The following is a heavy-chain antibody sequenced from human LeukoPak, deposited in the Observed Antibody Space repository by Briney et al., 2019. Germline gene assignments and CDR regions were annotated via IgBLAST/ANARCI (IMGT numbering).Heavy chain of an antibody. J-gene: IGHJ4*02. CDR3: ARDLRAVAGSFDY. CDR2: IYYRGST. CDR1: GGSFSDYY. Sequence: SETLSLTCTVSGGSFSDYYWSWIRQPPGKGLEWMGYIYYRGSTNYNPSLQSRVTISLDTSKNQFSLKLSSVTAADTAVYYCARDLRAVAGSFDYWGQGTLVTASS. D-gene: IGHD6-19*01. V-gene: IGHV4-59*12.